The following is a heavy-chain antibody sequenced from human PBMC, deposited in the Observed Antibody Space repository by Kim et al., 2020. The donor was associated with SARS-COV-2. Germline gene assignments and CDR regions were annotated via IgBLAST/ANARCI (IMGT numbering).Heavy chain of an antibody. CDR1: GGSISSSSYY. CDR3: ARLRGTYYYDSSGYYHAYYYYGMDV. Sequence: SETLSLTCTVSGGSISSSSYYWGWIRQPPGKGLEWIGSIYYSGSTYYNPSLKXRVTISVDTSKNQFSLKLSSVTAADTAVYYCARLRGTYYYDSSGYYHAYYYYGMDVXGQGTTVTVSS. CDR2: IYYSGST. V-gene: IGHV4-39*01. D-gene: IGHD3-22*01. J-gene: IGHJ6*02.